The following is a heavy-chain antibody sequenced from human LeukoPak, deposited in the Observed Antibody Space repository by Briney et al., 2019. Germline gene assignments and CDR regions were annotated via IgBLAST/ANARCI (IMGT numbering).Heavy chain of an antibody. J-gene: IGHJ6*03. CDR2: ISGSGGST. D-gene: IGHD3-3*01. CDR1: GFTFSSYA. Sequence: GGSLRLSCAASGFTFSSYAMSWVRQAPGKGLEWVSAISGSGGSTYYADSVKGRFTISRDNSKNTLYLQMNSLRAEDTAVYYCAKEMKYYDFWSGYYYYYMDVWGKGTTVTVSS. CDR3: AKEMKYYDFWSGYYYYYMDV. V-gene: IGHV3-23*01.